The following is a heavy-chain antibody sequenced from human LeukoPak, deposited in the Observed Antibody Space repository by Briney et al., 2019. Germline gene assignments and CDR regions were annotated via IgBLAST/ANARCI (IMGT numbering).Heavy chain of an antibody. D-gene: IGHD6-19*01. Sequence: AGGSLRLSCAASGFTFSSYWMSWVRQAPGKGLEWVANIKQDGSEKYYVDSVKGRFTISRDNAKNSLYLQMNSLRAEDTAVYYCARGWLNSSGWYVYYWGQGTLVTVSS. CDR2: IKQDGSEK. V-gene: IGHV3-7*01. CDR3: ARGWLNSSGWYVYY. J-gene: IGHJ4*02. CDR1: GFTFSSYW.